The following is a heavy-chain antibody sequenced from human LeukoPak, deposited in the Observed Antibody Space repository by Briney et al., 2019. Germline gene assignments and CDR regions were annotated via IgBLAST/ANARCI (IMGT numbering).Heavy chain of an antibody. D-gene: IGHD5-18*01. Sequence: ASVKVSCKASGYTLTGYYMHWVRQAPGQGLEWMGWINPNSGGTNYAQKFQGRVTMTRDTSISTAYMELSRLRSDDTAVYYCASQYSYGDDDAFDIWGQGTMVTVSS. V-gene: IGHV1-2*02. CDR3: ASQYSYGDDDAFDI. CDR2: INPNSGGT. J-gene: IGHJ3*02. CDR1: GYTLTGYY.